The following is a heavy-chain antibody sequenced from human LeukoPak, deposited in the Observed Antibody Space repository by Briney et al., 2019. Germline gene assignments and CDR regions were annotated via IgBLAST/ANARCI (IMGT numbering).Heavy chain of an antibody. Sequence: GGSLRLSCAASGFTFSSYEMNWVRQARGKGLEWISYISGNADTKYYADSVRGRFNISRDHTRRSLYLQLDGLRAEDTALYYCVSAHGGLLAYWGQGALVTAPS. J-gene: IGHJ4*02. D-gene: IGHD3-16*01. CDR2: ISGNADTK. V-gene: IGHV3-48*03. CDR1: GFTFSSYE. CDR3: VSAHGGLLAY.